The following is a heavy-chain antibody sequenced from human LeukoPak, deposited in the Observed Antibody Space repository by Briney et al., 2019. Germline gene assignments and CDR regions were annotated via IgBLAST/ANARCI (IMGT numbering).Heavy chain of an antibody. CDR3: AREVTTNHYYFDY. CDR1: GGSFSGNY. D-gene: IGHD4-17*01. CDR2: INHSGST. V-gene: IGHV4-34*01. Sequence: PSETLSLTCAVYGGSFSGNYWSWIRQPPGKGLEWIGEINHSGSTNYNPSLKSRVTISVDTSKNQFSLKLSSVTAADTVVYYCAREVTTNHYYFDYWGQGTLVTVSS. J-gene: IGHJ4*02.